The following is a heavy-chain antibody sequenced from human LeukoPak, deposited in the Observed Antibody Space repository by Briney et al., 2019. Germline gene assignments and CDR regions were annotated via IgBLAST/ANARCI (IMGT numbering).Heavy chain of an antibody. V-gene: IGHV3-21*01. D-gene: IGHD5-18*01. CDR2: ISSSSSYI. J-gene: IGHJ4*02. CDR3: ARVLSTYTLGGYSYGLNDY. CDR1: GFTFSSYS. Sequence: GGSLRLSCAASGFTFSSYSMNWVRQAPGKGLEWVSSISSSSSYIYYADSVKGRFTISRDNAKNSLYLQMNSLRAEDTAVYYCARVLSTYTLGGYSYGLNDYWGQGTLVTVSS.